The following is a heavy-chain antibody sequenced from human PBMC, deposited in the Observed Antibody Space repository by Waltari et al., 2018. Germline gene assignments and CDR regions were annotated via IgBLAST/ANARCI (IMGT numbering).Heavy chain of an antibody. CDR2: IIPIFGTA. V-gene: IGHV1-69*08. J-gene: IGHJ3*02. Sequence: QVQLVQSGAEVKKPGSSVKVSCKASGGTFSSSAISWVRQAPVQGLEWMGRIIPIFGTANYAQKFQGRVTITADKSTSTAYMELSSLRSEDTAVYYCAEYIAVAGTRSGSFDIWGQGTMVTVSS. D-gene: IGHD6-19*01. CDR3: AEYIAVAGTRSGSFDI. CDR1: GGTFSSSA.